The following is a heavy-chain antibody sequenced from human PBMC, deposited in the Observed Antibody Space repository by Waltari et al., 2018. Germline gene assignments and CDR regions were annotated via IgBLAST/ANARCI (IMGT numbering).Heavy chain of an antibody. CDR3: AYSGYDMGFDY. D-gene: IGHD5-12*01. J-gene: IGHJ4*02. Sequence: QVQLQESGPGLVKPSQTLSLTCTVSGGSLSSAGYSWSWIRQHPGKGLEWIGYIYYSGSTYYNPSLKSRVTISVDTSKNQFSLKLSSVTAADTAVYYCAYSGYDMGFDYWGQGTLVTVSS. CDR1: GGSLSSAGYS. V-gene: IGHV4-31*03. CDR2: IYYSGST.